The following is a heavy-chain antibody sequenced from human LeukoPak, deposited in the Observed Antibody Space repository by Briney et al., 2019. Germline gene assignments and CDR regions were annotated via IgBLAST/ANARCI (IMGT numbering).Heavy chain of an antibody. CDR3: ASSGSFRQQLIK. J-gene: IGHJ4*02. D-gene: IGHD6-13*01. V-gene: IGHV4-59*01. CDR1: GGSISSYY. Sequence: SETLSLTCTVSGGSISSYYWSWIRQPPGKGLEWIGYIYYSGSTNYNPSLKSRISISVDTSKNQFSLKLSSVTAADTAVYYCASSGSFRQQLIKWGQGTLVTVSS. CDR2: IYYSGST.